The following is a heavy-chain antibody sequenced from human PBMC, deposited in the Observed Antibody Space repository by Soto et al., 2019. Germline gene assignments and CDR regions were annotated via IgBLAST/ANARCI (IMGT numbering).Heavy chain of an antibody. CDR3: GRLRMYTFGTYYRFIDY. J-gene: IGHJ4*02. CDR1: GGPINNYY. D-gene: IGHD3-10*01. CDR2: IFYNGST. Sequence: PSETLSLTCTVSGGPINNYYWSWIRQSPGGGLEYIGYIFYNGSTNYNPSLKSRVSISLDTSKSQFSLRLSSVSAADTAVYYCGRLRMYTFGTYYRFIDYWGQGTLVTVSS. V-gene: IGHV4-59*01.